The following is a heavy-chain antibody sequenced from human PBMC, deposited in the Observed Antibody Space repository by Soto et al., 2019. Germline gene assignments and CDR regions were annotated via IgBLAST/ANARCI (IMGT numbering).Heavy chain of an antibody. V-gene: IGHV4-31*03. CDR2: IYYSGST. CDR1: GCSISRGGYY. D-gene: IGHD3-10*01. J-gene: IGHJ5*02. Sequence: PSETLSLTFTVSGCSISRGGYYWGWILQHPGKGLEWIGYIYYSGSTYYNPSLKSRVTISVDTSKNQFSLKLSSVTAADTAVYYCARSVTPWGQGTLVTVSS. CDR3: ARSVTP.